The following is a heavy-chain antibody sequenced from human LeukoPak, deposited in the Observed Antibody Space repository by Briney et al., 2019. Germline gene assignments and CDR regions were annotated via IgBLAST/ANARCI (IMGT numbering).Heavy chain of an antibody. J-gene: IGHJ5*02. CDR3: ASRYGSNCYVFRA. Sequence: PGGSLRLSCAASGFTFNNYHMHWVRQAPGKGLEWVALLSYDGTKKYYADSVKGRFTIFRDNSRNTLFLQMSSLRPDDTALYYCASRYGSNCYVFRAWGQGTLLSVSS. V-gene: IGHV3-30*03. D-gene: IGHD5-24*01. CDR1: GFTFNNYH. CDR2: LSYDGTKK.